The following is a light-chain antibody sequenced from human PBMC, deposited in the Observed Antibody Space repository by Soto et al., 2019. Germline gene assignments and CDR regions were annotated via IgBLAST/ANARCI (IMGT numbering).Light chain of an antibody. V-gene: IGKV1-9*01. CDR1: QGISSY. Sequence: IQLTQYPSSLSASVGDRVTITCRASQGISSYLAWYQQKPGKAPKLLIYAASTLQSGVPSRFSGSVSGTDFTLTISSLQPEAFATYYCQQLNSYTIFGPGTKVDIK. J-gene: IGKJ3*01. CDR2: AAS. CDR3: QQLNSYTI.